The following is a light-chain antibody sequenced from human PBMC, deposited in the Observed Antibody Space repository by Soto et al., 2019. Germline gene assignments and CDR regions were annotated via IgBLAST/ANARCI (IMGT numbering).Light chain of an antibody. V-gene: IGKV1-5*03. Sequence: DIQMTQSPSTLSGSVGDRVTITCRASQTISSWLAWYQQKPGKAPKLLIYKASSLESGVPPRFSGSGSGTEFTLTISSLQPDDFATYYCQHYNSYSEAFGQGTKVDIK. CDR2: KAS. CDR3: QHYNSYSEA. J-gene: IGKJ1*01. CDR1: QTISSW.